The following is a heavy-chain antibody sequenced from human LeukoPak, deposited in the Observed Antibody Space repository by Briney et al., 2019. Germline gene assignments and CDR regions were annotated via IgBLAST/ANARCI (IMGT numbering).Heavy chain of an antibody. Sequence: PGRSLRLSCAAPGFTFSSYAMHWVRQAPGKGLEWVAVISYDGSNKYYADSVKGRFTISRDNSKNTLYLQMNSLRAEDTAVYYCARVGPIDYGNYPYYFDYGAKGPLVPASS. D-gene: IGHD4-11*01. CDR1: GFTFSSYA. J-gene: IGHJ4*02. V-gene: IGHV3-30-3*01. CDR2: ISYDGSNK. CDR3: ARVGPIDYGNYPYYFDY.